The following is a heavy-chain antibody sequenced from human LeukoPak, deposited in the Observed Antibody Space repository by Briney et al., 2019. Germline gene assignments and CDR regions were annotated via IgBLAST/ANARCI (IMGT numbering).Heavy chain of an antibody. J-gene: IGHJ4*02. CDR2: IKQDGSTK. CDR1: GFTFTNSW. CDR3: ARDTDGSLDY. Sequence: PGGSLRLSCAASGFTFTNSWMAWVRQAPGRGLECVANIKQDGSTKHYADSLKGRFTIPRDNPKNSLYLQMNRLRADDTAVYYCARDTDGSLDYWGQGIRVTVAS. V-gene: IGHV3-7*01. D-gene: IGHD1-26*01.